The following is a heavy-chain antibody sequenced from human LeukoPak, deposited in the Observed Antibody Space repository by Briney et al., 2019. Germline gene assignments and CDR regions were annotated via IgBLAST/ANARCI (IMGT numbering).Heavy chain of an antibody. CDR2: IIPIFGTA. CDR1: GGTFSSYA. V-gene: IGHV1-69*13. CDR3: ASYPVEDIVVVPAAYAH. Sequence: SVKVSCKASGGTFSSYAISWVRQAPGQGLEWMRGIIPIFGTANYAQKFQGRVTITADESTSTAYMELSSLRSEDTAVYYCASYPVEDIVVVPAAYAHWGQGTLVTVSS. J-gene: IGHJ4*02. D-gene: IGHD2-2*01.